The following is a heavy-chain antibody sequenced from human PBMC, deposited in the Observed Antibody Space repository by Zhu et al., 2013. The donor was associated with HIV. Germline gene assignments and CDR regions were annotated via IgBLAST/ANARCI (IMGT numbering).Heavy chain of an antibody. J-gene: IGHJ6*03. D-gene: IGHD3-22*01. CDR2: IIPIFGTA. Sequence: QVQLVQSGAEVKKPGSSVKVSCKASGGTFSSYAISWVRQAPGQGLEWMGGIIPIFGTANYAQKFQGRVTITADESTSTAYMELSSLRSEDTAVYYCASSRRTEVNWPHYYYYMDVWGKGTTVTVSS. V-gene: IGHV1-69*01. CDR1: GGTFSSYA. CDR3: ASSRRTEVNWPHYYYYMDV.